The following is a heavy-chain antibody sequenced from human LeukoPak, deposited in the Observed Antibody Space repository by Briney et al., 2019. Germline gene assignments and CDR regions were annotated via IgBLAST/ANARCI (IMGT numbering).Heavy chain of an antibody. J-gene: IGHJ6*03. Sequence: GGSLRLSCAASGFTFSSYSMNWVRQAPAKGLEWISSITSSSTYIYYADSVKGRFTISRDNAKNSLYLQMNSLSPDDTAVYFCARDPYSGNYGNDYYYYMDVWGKGTTVTISS. D-gene: IGHD1-26*01. V-gene: IGHV3-21*06. CDR2: ITSSSTYI. CDR3: ARDPYSGNYGNDYYYYMDV. CDR1: GFTFSSYS.